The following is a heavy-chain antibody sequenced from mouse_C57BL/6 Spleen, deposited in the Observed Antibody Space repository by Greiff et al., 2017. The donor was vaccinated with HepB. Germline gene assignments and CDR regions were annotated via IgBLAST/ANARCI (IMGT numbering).Heavy chain of an antibody. CDR1: GYTFTSYW. V-gene: IGHV1-61*01. D-gene: IGHD2-3*01. CDR2: IYPSDSET. Sequence: QVQLQQPGAELVRPGSSVKLSCKASGYTFTSYWTDWVKQRPGQGLEWIGNIYPSDSETHYNQKFKDKATLTVDKSSSTAYMQLSSLTSEDSAVYYCARPLYDYDAMDYWGQGTSVTVSS. J-gene: IGHJ4*01. CDR3: ARPLYDYDAMDY.